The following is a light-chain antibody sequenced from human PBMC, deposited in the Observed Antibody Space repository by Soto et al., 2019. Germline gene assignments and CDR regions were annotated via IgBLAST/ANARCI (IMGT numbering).Light chain of an antibody. CDR3: QQYKGYAGT. J-gene: IGKJ2*01. CDR2: AAS. V-gene: IGKV3-20*01. Sequence: EIVLTQSPGTLSLSPGEGAALSCRTSQSISSSYLAWYQQKPGQAPRLLIYAASSRATGIPDRFSGSGSGTDFTLTISSLQPDDVATYYCQQYKGYAGTFGQGTKLEIK. CDR1: QSISSSY.